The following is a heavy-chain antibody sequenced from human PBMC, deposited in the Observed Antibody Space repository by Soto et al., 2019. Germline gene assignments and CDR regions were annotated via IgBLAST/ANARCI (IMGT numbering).Heavy chain of an antibody. CDR2: IIPIFGTA. CDR1: GGTFSSYA. V-gene: IGHV1-69*01. Sequence: QVQLVQSGAEVQKPGSSVKVSCKASGGTFSSYAISWVRQAPGQGLEWMGGIIPIFGTANYAQKFQGRVTITADESTSTAYMELSSLRSEDTAVYDCARTGYCSSTSCYGGPTYYYYGMDVWGQGTTVTVSS. D-gene: IGHD2-2*01. CDR3: ARTGYCSSTSCYGGPTYYYYGMDV. J-gene: IGHJ6*02.